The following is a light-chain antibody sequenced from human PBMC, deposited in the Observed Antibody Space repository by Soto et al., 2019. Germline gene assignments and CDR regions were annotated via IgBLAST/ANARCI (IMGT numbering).Light chain of an antibody. CDR2: AAS. J-gene: IGKJ2*01. CDR1: QTIDTY. Sequence: DIQMTQSPSSLSASVGDRVTITCRASQTIDTYLNWYQQSPGKAPKLLIFAASTLQNGVPPRFSGSGSGKDFTLTINSLQPEDFATYYCQQSTGIPYTFGQGTKLEIK. CDR3: QQSTGIPYT. V-gene: IGKV1-39*01.